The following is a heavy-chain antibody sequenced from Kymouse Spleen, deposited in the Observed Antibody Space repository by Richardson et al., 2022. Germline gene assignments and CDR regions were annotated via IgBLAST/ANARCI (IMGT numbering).Heavy chain of an antibody. CDR1: GFTFSSYS. CDR3: ARDKHIVVVTAIHYYGMDV. CDR2: ISSSSSTI. D-gene: IGHD2-21*02. Sequence: EVQLVESGGGLVQPGGSLRLSCAASGFTFSSYSMNWVRQAPGKGLEWVSYISSSSSTIYYADSVKGRFTISRDNAKNSLYLQMNSLRDEDTAVYYCARDKHIVVVTAIHYYGMDVWGQGTTVTVSS. J-gene: IGHJ6*02. V-gene: IGHV3-48*02.